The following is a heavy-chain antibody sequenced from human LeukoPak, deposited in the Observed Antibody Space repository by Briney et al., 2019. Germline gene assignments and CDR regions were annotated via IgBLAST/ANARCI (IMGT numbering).Heavy chain of an antibody. CDR1: GFTFDDYA. J-gene: IGHJ3*02. V-gene: IGHV3-43*02. Sequence: GGSLRLSCAASGFTFDDYAMHWVRQAPGKGLEWVSLISGDGGSTYHADSVKGRFTISRDNSKNSLYLQVNSLRTEDTALYYCAKDIQSLARNYYDSSGYAFDIWGQGTMVTVSS. CDR3: AKDIQSLARNYYDSSGYAFDI. D-gene: IGHD3-22*01. CDR2: ISGDGGST.